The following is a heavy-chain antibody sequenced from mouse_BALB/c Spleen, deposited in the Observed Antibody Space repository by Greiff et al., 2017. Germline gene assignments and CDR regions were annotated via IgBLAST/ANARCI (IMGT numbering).Heavy chain of an antibody. Sequence: QVQLKESGAELMKPGASVKISCKATGYTFSSYWIEWVKQRPGHGLEWIGEILPGSGSTNYNEKFKGKATFTADTSSNTAYMQLSSLTSEDSAVYYCARGKYGNYWFAYWGQGTLVTVSA. D-gene: IGHD2-10*02. CDR3: ARGKYGNYWFAY. V-gene: IGHV1-9*01. CDR1: GYTFSSYW. J-gene: IGHJ3*01. CDR2: ILPGSGST.